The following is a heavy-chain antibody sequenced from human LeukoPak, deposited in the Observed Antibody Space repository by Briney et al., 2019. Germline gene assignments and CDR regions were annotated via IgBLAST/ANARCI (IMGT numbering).Heavy chain of an antibody. J-gene: IGHJ4*02. D-gene: IGHD4-17*01. CDR1: GFTFSDFE. CDR3: ARLRSPTDY. V-gene: IGHV3-48*03. Sequence: PGGSLRLSCAVSGFTFSDFEMNWVRQAPGKGPEWISYIGGSGSTTYYADSVKGRFTISRDNAKNSLFLQMDSLRAEDTAAYYCARLRSPTDYWGQGTLVTVSS. CDR2: IGGSGSTT.